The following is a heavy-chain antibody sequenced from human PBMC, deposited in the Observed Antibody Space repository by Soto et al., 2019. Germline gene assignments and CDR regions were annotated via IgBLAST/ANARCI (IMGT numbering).Heavy chain of an antibody. CDR1: GGTFSSYA. Sequence: SVKVSCKASGGTFSSYAISWVRQAPGQGLEWMGGIIPIFGTANYAQKFQGRVTITADESTSTAYMELSSLRSEDTAVYYFARGLWDEYYHGSVHYYYGMEYWGQGTTVNVSS. J-gene: IGHJ6*01. CDR3: ARGLWDEYYHGSVHYYYGMEY. V-gene: IGHV1-69*13. D-gene: IGHD3-10*01. CDR2: IIPIFGTA.